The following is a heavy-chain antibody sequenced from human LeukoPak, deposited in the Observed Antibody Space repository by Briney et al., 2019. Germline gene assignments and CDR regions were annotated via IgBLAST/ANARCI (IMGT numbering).Heavy chain of an antibody. Sequence: PGGSLRLSCAASGFTFSSYSMNWVRQAPGKGLEWVSSISSSSSYIYYADSVKGRFTISRDNAKNSLYLQMNSLRAEDTAVYYCASLAAADGTYYFDYWGQGTLVTVSS. CDR3: ASLAAADGTYYFDY. V-gene: IGHV3-21*01. J-gene: IGHJ4*02. CDR1: GFTFSSYS. CDR2: ISSSSSYI. D-gene: IGHD6-13*01.